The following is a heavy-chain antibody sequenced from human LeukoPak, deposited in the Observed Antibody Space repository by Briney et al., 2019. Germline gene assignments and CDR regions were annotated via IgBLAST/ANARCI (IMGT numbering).Heavy chain of an antibody. J-gene: IGHJ6*04. CDR1: GGSISSGDYY. V-gene: IGHV4-30-4*08. D-gene: IGHD3-22*01. CDR3: ARGRGAYYYDSSASSGMDV. CDR2: IYYSGST. Sequence: PSETLSLTCTVSGGSISSGDYYWSWIRQPPGKGLEWIGYIYYSGSTYYNPSLKSRVTISVDTSKNQFSLKLRSVTAADTAVYYCARGRGAYYYDSSASSGMDVWGKGTTVTVSS.